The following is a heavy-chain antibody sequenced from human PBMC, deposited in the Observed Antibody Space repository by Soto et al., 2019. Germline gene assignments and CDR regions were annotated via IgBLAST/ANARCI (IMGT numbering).Heavy chain of an antibody. V-gene: IGHV1-69*13. CDR3: AISITMMTPPSAYYYYYGMDV. CDR1: GYTFTSYY. CDR2: IIPIVGTA. Sequence: SVKVSCKASGYTFTSYYMHWVRQAPGQGLEWMGGIIPIVGTANYAQKFQGRVTITADESTSTAYMELSSLRSEDTAVYYCAISITMMTPPSAYYYYYGMDVWGQGTTVTVSS. J-gene: IGHJ6*02. D-gene: IGHD3-22*01.